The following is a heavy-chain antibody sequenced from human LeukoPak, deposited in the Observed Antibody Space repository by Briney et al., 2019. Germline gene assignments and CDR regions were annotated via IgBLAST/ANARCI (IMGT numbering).Heavy chain of an antibody. CDR2: IKQDGSEK. J-gene: IGHJ4*02. CDR1: GFTFSSYW. V-gene: IGHV3-7*01. Sequence: GGSLRLSCAASGFTFSSYWMSWVRQAPGKGLEWVANIKQDGSEKYYVDSVKGRFTISRDNARNSLYLQMNSLRTEDTSVYYCAPHCSSASCPDYWGQGTLVTVSS. D-gene: IGHD2-2*01. CDR3: APHCSSASCPDY.